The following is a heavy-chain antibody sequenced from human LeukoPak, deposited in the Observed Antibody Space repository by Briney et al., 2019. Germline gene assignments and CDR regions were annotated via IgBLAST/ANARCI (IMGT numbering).Heavy chain of an antibody. CDR3: ARGPLAAAPPSRSVYWYFDL. D-gene: IGHD6-13*01. V-gene: IGHV4-59*01. CDR1: GGSISSYY. J-gene: IGHJ2*01. CDR2: IYYSGST. Sequence: PSETLFLTCTVSGGSISSYYWSCIRQPPGKGLEWIGYIYYSGSTNYNPSLKSRVTISVDTSKNQFSLKLSSVTAADTAVYYCARGPLAAAPPSRSVYWYFDLWGRGTLVTVSS.